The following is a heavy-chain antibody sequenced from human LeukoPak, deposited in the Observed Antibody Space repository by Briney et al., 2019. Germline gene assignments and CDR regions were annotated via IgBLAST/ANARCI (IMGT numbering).Heavy chain of an antibody. Sequence: GGSLRLSCAASGFTFSSYAMNWVRQAPGKGLEWVSSISSSSSYIYYADSVKGRFTISRDNAKNSLYLQMNSLRAEDTAVYYCARAGSNDGFDYWGQGTLVTVSS. CDR3: ARAGSNDGFDY. J-gene: IGHJ4*02. CDR2: ISSSSSYI. V-gene: IGHV3-21*01. CDR1: GFTFSSYA. D-gene: IGHD1-1*01.